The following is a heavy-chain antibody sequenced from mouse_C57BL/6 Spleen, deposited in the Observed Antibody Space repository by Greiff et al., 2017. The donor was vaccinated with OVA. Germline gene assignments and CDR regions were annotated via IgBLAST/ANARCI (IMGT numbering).Heavy chain of an antibody. CDR1: GYTFTDYN. CDR2: INPNNGGT. D-gene: IGHD3-2*02. J-gene: IGHJ2*01. CDR3: APMTAQAHYFDY. V-gene: IGHV1-22*01. Sequence: EVQLQQSGPELVKPGASVKMSCKASGYTFTDYNMHWVKQSHGKSLEWIGYINPNNGGTSYNQKFKGKATLTVNKSSSTAYMELRSLTSEDSAVYYCAPMTAQAHYFDYWGQGTTLTVSS.